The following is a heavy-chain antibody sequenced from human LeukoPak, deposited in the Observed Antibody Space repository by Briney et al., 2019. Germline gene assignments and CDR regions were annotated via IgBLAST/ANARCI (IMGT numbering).Heavy chain of an antibody. J-gene: IGHJ3*02. CDR1: GFPFSSYW. CDR3: AKDIVATIRAFDI. Sequence: GGSLRLSCAASGFPFSSYWMHWVRQAPGKGLEWVSGISWNSGSIGYADSVKGRFTISRDNAKNSLYPQMNSLRAEDTALYYCAKDIVATIRAFDIWGQGTMVTVSS. D-gene: IGHD5-12*01. V-gene: IGHV3-9*01. CDR2: ISWNSGSI.